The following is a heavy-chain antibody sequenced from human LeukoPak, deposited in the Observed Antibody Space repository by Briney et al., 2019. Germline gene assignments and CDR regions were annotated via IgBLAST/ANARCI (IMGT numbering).Heavy chain of an antibody. CDR2: INHSGST. CDR1: GGSFSGYY. V-gene: IGHV4-34*01. Sequence: SETLSLTCAVYGGSFSGYYWSWIRQPPGKGLEWIGEINHSGSTNYNPSLKSRVTISVDTSKNQFSLKLSSVTAADTAVYYCARGTLWFGELSISGYYYYYAMDVWGQGTTVTVSS. D-gene: IGHD3-10*01. J-gene: IGHJ6*02. CDR3: ARGTLWFGELSISGYYYYYAMDV.